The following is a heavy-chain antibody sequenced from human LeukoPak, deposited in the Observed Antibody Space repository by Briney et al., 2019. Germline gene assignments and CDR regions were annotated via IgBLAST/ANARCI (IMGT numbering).Heavy chain of an antibody. D-gene: IGHD3-9*01. J-gene: IGHJ4*02. CDR3: ARDPTHYLRYGYFDY. Sequence: PGGSLRLSCTTSGFTFSTSAMNWVRQAPGKGLEWVSSINNVGSRIYYADSVRGRFIISRDNAKNSFFLQMSNLRAEDTAVYYCARDPTHYLRYGYFDYWGQGILVTVSS. V-gene: IGHV3-21*01. CDR1: GFTFSTSA. CDR2: INNVGSRI.